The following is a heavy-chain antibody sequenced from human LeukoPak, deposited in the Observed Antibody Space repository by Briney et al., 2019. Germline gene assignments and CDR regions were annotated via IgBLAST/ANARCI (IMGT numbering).Heavy chain of an antibody. CDR3: AKDDSYSGYLDY. D-gene: IGHD5-12*01. J-gene: IGHJ4*02. V-gene: IGHV4-39*07. CDR1: GGSISSSSYY. Sequence: PSETLSLTCTVSGGSISSSSYYWGWIRQPPGKGLEWIGSIYYSGSTYYNPSLKSRVTISVDTSKNQFSLKLSSVTAADTAVYYCAKDDSYSGYLDYWGQGTLVTVSS. CDR2: IYYSGST.